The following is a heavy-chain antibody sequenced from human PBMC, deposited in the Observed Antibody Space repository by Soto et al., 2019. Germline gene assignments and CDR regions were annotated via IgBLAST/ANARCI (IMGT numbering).Heavy chain of an antibody. Sequence: LRLSCAASGFTFSSYAMSWVRQAPGKGLEWVSAISGSGGSTYYADSVKGRFTISRDNSKNTLYLQMNSLRAEDTAVYYCAKAVVSGMLLFDYWGQGTLVTVSS. CDR2: ISGSGGST. D-gene: IGHD2-21*01. J-gene: IGHJ4*02. CDR3: AKAVVSGMLLFDY. V-gene: IGHV3-23*01. CDR1: GFTFSSYA.